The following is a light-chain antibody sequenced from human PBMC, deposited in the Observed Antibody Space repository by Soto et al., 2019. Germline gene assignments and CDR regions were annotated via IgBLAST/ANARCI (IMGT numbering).Light chain of an antibody. Sequence: EIVMTQSPETLSVSAGERATLSCRATQSISSYLAWYQLKPGQAPRLLIYGVSTRATGIPARFSGSGSGTEVTLTISSLQSEDDAVYYCQQYSDWPSITFGQGTRLEIK. J-gene: IGKJ5*01. CDR2: GVS. CDR1: QSISSY. V-gene: IGKV3-15*01. CDR3: QQYSDWPSIT.